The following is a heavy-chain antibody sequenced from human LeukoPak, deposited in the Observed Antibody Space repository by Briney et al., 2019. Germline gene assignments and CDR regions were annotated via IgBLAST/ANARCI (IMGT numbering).Heavy chain of an antibody. Sequence: PGGSLRLSWAASGLTFSSYGMHWVRQAPGKGLEWVAIILNDGNNKYYADSVKGRFTISRDNSKNTVYLQMNSLRAEDTAVYYCAKEITMLRGIIGPANYWGQGTLVTVSS. CDR1: GLTFSSYG. D-gene: IGHD3-10*01. J-gene: IGHJ4*02. CDR2: ILNDGNNK. CDR3: AKEITMLRGIIGPANY. V-gene: IGHV3-30*02.